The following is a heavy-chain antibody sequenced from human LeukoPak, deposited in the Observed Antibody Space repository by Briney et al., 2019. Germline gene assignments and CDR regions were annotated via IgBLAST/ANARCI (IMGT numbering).Heavy chain of an antibody. CDR1: GGSIINNY. D-gene: IGHD5-18*01. CDR3: ARRDTVMTPFDY. J-gene: IGHJ4*02. V-gene: IGHV4-59*08. CDR2: IYDSGST. Sequence: SETLSLTCTVSGGSIINNYWSWIRQPPGKGLEWIGYIYDSGSTNYNPSLKSRVTISVDTSKNQFSLNLSSVTAADTAVYYCARRDTVMTPFDYWGQGTLVTVSS.